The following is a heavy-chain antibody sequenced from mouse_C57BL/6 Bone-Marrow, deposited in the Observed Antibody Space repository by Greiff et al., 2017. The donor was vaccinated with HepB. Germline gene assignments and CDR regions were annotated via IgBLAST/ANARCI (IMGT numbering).Heavy chain of an antibody. V-gene: IGHV1-74*01. Sequence: VQLQQPGAELVKPGASVKVSCKASGYTFTSYWMHWVKQRPGQGLEWIGRIHPSDSDTNYNQKFKGKATLTVDESSSTAYMQLSSLTSEDSAVYYCAIGGTTVVHFDYWGQGTTLTVSS. D-gene: IGHD1-1*01. CDR2: IHPSDSDT. CDR3: AIGGTTVVHFDY. CDR1: GYTFTSYW. J-gene: IGHJ2*01.